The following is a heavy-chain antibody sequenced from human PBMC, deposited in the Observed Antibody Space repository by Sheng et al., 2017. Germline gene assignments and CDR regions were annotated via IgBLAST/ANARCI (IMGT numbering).Heavy chain of an antibody. D-gene: IGHD1-26*01. CDR3: ARAKYSGSYYYYYMDV. CDR1: GFTFSSYW. V-gene: IGHV3-7*01. Sequence: EVQLVESGGGLVQPGGSLRLSCAASGFTFSSYWMSWVRQAPGKGLEWVANIKQDGSEKYYVDSVKGRFTISRDNAKNSLYLQMNSLRAEDTAVYYCARAKYSGSYYYYYMDVWGKGTTVTVSS. CDR2: IKQDGSEK. J-gene: IGHJ6*03.